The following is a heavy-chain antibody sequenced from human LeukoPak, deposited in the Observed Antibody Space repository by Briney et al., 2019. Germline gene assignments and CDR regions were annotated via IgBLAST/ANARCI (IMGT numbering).Heavy chain of an antibody. CDR3: AREVLLYGLDV. Sequence: VSVKVSCKASGYDFSGHFIHWLRQAPGQGLEWMGWINPKSGATIYTQKFQGRVFLTRDTAISTVYMELRWLKADDTAVYYCAREVLLYGLDVWGNGTTVIIS. CDR1: GYDFSGHF. D-gene: IGHD2/OR15-2a*01. J-gene: IGHJ6*03. V-gene: IGHV1-2*02. CDR2: INPKSGAT.